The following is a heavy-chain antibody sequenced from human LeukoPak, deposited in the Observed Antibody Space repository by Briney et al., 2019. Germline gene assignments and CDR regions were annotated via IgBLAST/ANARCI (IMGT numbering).Heavy chain of an antibody. J-gene: IGHJ5*02. V-gene: IGHV4-59*01. CDR3: AKAVAAAGRFGFDP. CDR1: GGSISTYY. D-gene: IGHD6-13*01. Sequence: SETLSLTCTVSGGSISTYYGSWIRQPPGKGLEWIGYIYNSGSTNYNPSLQSRVTISVDTSKNQFSLRLTSVTAADTAVYYCAKAVAAAGRFGFDPWGQGNLVTVSS. CDR2: IYNSGST.